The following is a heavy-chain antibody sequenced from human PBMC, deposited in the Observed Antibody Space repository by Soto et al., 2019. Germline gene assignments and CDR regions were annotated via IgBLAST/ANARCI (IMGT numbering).Heavy chain of an antibody. J-gene: IGHJ1*01. D-gene: IGHD3-22*01. V-gene: IGHV1-18*01. CDR1: GYTFTSYA. Sequence: ASVKVSCKASGYTFTSYAMHWVRQAPGQGLEWMGWISAYNGNTNYAQKLQGRVTMTTDTSTSTAYMELRSLRSDDTAVYYCARGLDHYYYDSSGPIREYFQHWGQGTLVTVSS. CDR2: ISAYNGNT. CDR3: ARGLDHYYYDSSGPIREYFQH.